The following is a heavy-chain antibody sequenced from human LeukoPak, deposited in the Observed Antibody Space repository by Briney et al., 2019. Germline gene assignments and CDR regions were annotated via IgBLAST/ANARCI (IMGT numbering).Heavy chain of an antibody. D-gene: IGHD6-19*01. Sequence: SETLSPTCTVSGGSIISYYWSWIRQPPGKGLEWIGYIYYSGSTNYNPSLKSRVTISVDTSKNQFSLKLSSVTAADTAVYYCARSIAVAGTAPYYYYYMEVWGKGRTVTVSS. CDR3: ARSIAVAGTAPYYYYYMEV. V-gene: IGHV4-59*08. CDR1: GGSIISYY. CDR2: IYYSGST. J-gene: IGHJ6*03.